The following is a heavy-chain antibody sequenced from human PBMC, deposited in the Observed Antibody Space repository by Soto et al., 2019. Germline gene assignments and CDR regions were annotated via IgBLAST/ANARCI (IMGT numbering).Heavy chain of an antibody. J-gene: IGHJ5*02. CDR2: ISAGGGNT. V-gene: IGHV3-23*01. D-gene: IGHD2-2*01. Sequence: EVQLLESGGGLVQPGGSLRLSCAVSGFSFSTYAMSWVRQAPGKGLEWVSGISAGGGNTYYAHSVRGPFTISRDNSKDTLYLQITSLRAEDPPFYYCATHAEYQLMSWFDPWGQGSLVTAS. CDR1: GFSFSTYA. CDR3: ATHAEYQLMSWFDP.